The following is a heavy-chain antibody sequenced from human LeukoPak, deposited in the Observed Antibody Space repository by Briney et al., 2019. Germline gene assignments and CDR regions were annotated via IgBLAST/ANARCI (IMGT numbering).Heavy chain of an antibody. CDR1: GYNFSKCW. CDR2: IYPDDSDT. CDR3: ARNGFGDGGFSDY. J-gene: IGHJ4*02. V-gene: IGHV5-51*01. D-gene: IGHD4-23*01. Sequence: GESLKISCQGSGYNFSKCWIGWVRQLPGEGLEWMGIIYPDDSDTRYSPSFQGQVTISADKSLNTAYLHWATLKASDTAMYYCARNGFGDGGFSDYWGQGTLVTVSS.